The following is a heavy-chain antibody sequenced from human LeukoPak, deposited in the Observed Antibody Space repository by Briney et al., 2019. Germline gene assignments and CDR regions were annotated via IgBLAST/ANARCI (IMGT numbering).Heavy chain of an antibody. CDR3: ECVSGYDSGYFDY. J-gene: IGHJ4*02. CDR1: GYTFTSFY. Sequence: ASLKVSCTASGYTFTSFYMHWVRQAPEQGLEWMGIINPSGGSTSYAQKFEGRDNMTREMSTSTVYMELSSLRSEDRAVYYCECVSGYDSGYFDYWGQGTLVTVSS. CDR2: INPSGGST. D-gene: IGHD5-12*01. V-gene: IGHV1-46*01.